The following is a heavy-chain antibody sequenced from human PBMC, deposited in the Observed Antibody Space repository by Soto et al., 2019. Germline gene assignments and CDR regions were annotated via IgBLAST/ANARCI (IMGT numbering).Heavy chain of an antibody. J-gene: IGHJ6*02. CDR1: GYTFTSYG. CDR3: ARVSGYPNYYGMDV. CDR2: ISAYNGNT. V-gene: IGHV1-18*01. D-gene: IGHD3-22*01. Sequence: ASVKVSCKASGYTFTSYGISWVRQAPGQGLEWMGWISAYNGNTNYAQKLQGRVTMTTDTSTSTAYMELRSLRSDDTAMYYCARVSGYPNYYGMDVWGQGTTVTVSS.